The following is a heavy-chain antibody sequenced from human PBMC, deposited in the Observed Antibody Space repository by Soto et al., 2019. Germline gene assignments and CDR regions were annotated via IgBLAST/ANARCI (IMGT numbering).Heavy chain of an antibody. V-gene: IGHV1-69*12. Sequence: QVQLVQSGAEVKKPGSSVKVSCKASGGTFSSYAISWVRQAPGQGLEWMGGIIPIFGTANYAQKFQGRVTITADESPSTAYMELSSLRSEDTAVYYCVRARKVRGYSYGSYGMDVWGQGTTVTVSS. CDR2: IIPIFGTA. D-gene: IGHD5-18*01. CDR1: GGTFSSYA. CDR3: VRARKVRGYSYGSYGMDV. J-gene: IGHJ6*02.